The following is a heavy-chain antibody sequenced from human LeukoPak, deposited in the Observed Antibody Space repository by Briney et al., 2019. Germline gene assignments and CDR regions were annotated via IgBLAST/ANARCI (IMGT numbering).Heavy chain of an antibody. D-gene: IGHD6-13*01. CDR1: GFTFSSYS. V-gene: IGHV3-21*01. CDR3: ARPMGQQLGPFDY. J-gene: IGHJ4*02. CDR2: ISSSSSYI. Sequence: GGSLRLSCVASGFTFSSYSMNWVRQAPGKGLEWVSSISSSSSYIYYADSVKGRFTISRDNAKNSLYLQMNGLRAEDTAVYYCARPMGQQLGPFDYWGQGTLVTVSS.